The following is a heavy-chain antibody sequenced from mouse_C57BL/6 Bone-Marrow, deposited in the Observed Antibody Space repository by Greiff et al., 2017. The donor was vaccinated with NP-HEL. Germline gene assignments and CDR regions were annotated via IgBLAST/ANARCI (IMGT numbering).Heavy chain of an antibody. CDR2: IYPSDSET. CDR1: GYTFTSYW. J-gene: IGHJ2*01. CDR3: ARDYDYRFPYYFDY. V-gene: IGHV1-61*01. Sequence: QVQLQQPGAELVRPGSSVKLSCKASGYTFTSYWMDWVKQRPGQGLEWIGNIYPSDSETHYNQKFKDKATLTVDKSSSTAYMQLSSLTSEDSAVYYCARDYDYRFPYYFDYWGQGTTLTVSS. D-gene: IGHD2-4*01.